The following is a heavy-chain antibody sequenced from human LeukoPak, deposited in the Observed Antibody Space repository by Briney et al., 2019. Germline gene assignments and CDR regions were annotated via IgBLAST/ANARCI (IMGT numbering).Heavy chain of an antibody. CDR1: GFTFINAW. CDR3: AREIVGATGDCFDY. J-gene: IGHJ4*02. CDR2: ISSNGGST. D-gene: IGHD1-26*01. V-gene: IGHV3-64*01. Sequence: PGGSLRLSCAASGFTFINAWMAWVRQAPGKGLEYVSAISSNGGSTYYANSVKGRFTISRDNSKNTLYLQMGSLRAEDMAVYYCAREIVGATGDCFDYWGQGTLVTVSS.